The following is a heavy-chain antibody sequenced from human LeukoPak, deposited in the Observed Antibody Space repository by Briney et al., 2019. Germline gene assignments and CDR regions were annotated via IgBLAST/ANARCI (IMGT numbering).Heavy chain of an antibody. Sequence: PSETLSLTCAVYGGSFSGYYWSWIRQPPGKGLEWIGEINHSGSTNYNPSLKSRVTISVDTSKNQFSLKLSSVTAADTAVYYCARWGFSGSYYNPSGRFYYYYGMDVWGKGTTVTVSS. CDR1: GGSFSGYY. V-gene: IGHV4-34*01. D-gene: IGHD3-10*01. CDR3: ARWGFSGSYYNPSGRFYYYYGMDV. J-gene: IGHJ6*04. CDR2: INHSGST.